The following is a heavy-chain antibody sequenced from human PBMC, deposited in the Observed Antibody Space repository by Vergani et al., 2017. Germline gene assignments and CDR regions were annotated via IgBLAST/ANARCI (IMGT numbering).Heavy chain of an antibody. CDR2: ISSSSSYT. CDR3: ARDLLSGHEGAPAV. V-gene: IGHV3-11*05. CDR1: GFTFSDYY. J-gene: IGHJ4*02. D-gene: IGHD1-26*01. Sequence: VQMLESGGGLVKPGGSLRLSCAASGFTFSDYYMSWIRQAPGKGLEWVSYISSSSSYTNYADSVKGRFTISRDNAKNSLYLQMNSLRAEDTAVYYCARDLLSGHEGAPAVWGQGTLVTVSS.